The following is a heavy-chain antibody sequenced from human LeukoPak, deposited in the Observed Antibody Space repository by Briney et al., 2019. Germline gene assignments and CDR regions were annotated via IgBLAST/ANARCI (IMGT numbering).Heavy chain of an antibody. CDR1: GFSLGTSGMC. Sequence: ESGPALVKPTQTLTLTCTFSGFSLGTSGMCVSWIRQPPGKALEWLARIDWDDDKYYSTSLKTRLTISKDTSKNQVVLTMTNMDPVDTATYYCARIRLDYGDYAYADYWGQGTLVTVSS. V-gene: IGHV2-70*11. J-gene: IGHJ4*02. CDR3: ARIRLDYGDYAYADY. CDR2: IDWDDDK. D-gene: IGHD4-17*01.